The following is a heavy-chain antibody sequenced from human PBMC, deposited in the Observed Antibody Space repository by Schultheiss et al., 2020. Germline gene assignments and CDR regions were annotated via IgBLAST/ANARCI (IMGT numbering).Heavy chain of an antibody. CDR1: GFNFSSSG. D-gene: IGHD1-26*01. CDR2: IWFDGSNK. CDR3: AKEVPFKWELLFDY. V-gene: IGHV3-33*06. Sequence: GGSLRLSCAASGFNFSSSGMLWVRQAPGKGLEWVAVIWFDGSNKYYGDSVKGRFIISRDNSKNTLFLQMNSLRAEDTAVYYCAKEVPFKWELLFDYWGQGTLVTVSS. J-gene: IGHJ4*02.